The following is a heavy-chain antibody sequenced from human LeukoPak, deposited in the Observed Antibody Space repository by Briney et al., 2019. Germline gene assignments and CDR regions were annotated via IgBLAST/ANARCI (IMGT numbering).Heavy chain of an antibody. J-gene: IGHJ4*02. D-gene: IGHD3-22*01. Sequence: SETLSLTCTVSGGSISNYYWSWIRQPPGKGLEYLGYIYYSGSTDYNPSLKSRVTISVDTSKNQFSLKLSSVSAADTAVYYCARHYYDTSGYYIFDSWGQGTLVTASS. V-gene: IGHV4-59*01. CDR3: ARHYYDTSGYYIFDS. CDR2: IYYSGST. CDR1: GGSISNYY.